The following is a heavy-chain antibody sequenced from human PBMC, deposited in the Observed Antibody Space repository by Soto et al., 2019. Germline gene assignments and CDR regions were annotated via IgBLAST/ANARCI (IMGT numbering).Heavy chain of an antibody. CDR1: GFTFSSYG. CDR2: IWYDGSSK. V-gene: IGHV3-33*01. D-gene: IGHD3-10*01. Sequence: QVQLVESGGGVVQPGRSLRLSCAASGFTFSSYGMHWVRQAPGKGLEWVAVIWYDGSSKYYADSVKGRFTISRDNSKNTLYLQMNSLRAEDTAVYYCARDAALLSGGHYFDYWGQGTLVTVS. J-gene: IGHJ4*02. CDR3: ARDAALLSGGHYFDY.